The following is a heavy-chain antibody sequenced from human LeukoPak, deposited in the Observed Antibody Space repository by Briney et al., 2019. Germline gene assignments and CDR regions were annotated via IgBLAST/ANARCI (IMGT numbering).Heavy chain of an antibody. CDR2: INHSGST. V-gene: IGHV4-34*01. CDR1: GGSFSGYY. CDR3: ARPRAPSWFDAFDI. J-gene: IGHJ3*02. D-gene: IGHD3-10*01. Sequence: SETLSLTCAVSGGSFSGYYWSWIRQSPGKGLEWIGEINHSGSTNYKSSLESRVTMSIDMSKRQFSLKLSSVTAADTAVYYCARPRAPSWFDAFDIWGQGTVVTVSS.